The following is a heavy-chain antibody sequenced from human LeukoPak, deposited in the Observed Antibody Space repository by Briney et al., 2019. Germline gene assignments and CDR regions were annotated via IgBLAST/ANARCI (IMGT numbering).Heavy chain of an antibody. Sequence: SETLSLTCTVSGGSISSIGHYWVWIRQPPGKGLEWIGSFYYTGSPDYNPSLKSRVTISVDMSKNQFSLKLSSVTAADTAVYYCATTRGGWYSSSWPFDYWGQGTLVTVSS. D-gene: IGHD6-13*01. J-gene: IGHJ4*02. CDR2: FYYTGSP. V-gene: IGHV4-39*07. CDR3: ATTRGGWYSSSWPFDY. CDR1: GGSISSIGHY.